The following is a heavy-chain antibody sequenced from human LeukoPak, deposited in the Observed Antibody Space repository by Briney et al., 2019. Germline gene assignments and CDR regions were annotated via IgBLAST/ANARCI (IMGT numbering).Heavy chain of an antibody. J-gene: IGHJ4*02. V-gene: IGHV3-7*01. CDR3: ACTRWKTSAVDY. CDR2: IKRDGSEK. Sequence: GGSLRLSCAASGFTFSGYWMSWVRQAPGKGLEWVANIKRDGSEKYYVDSVKGRFTISRDNAKNSLYLQMNSLRAEDTALYFCACTRWKTSAVDYWGQGTLVTVSS. D-gene: IGHD4-23*01. CDR1: GFTFSGYW.